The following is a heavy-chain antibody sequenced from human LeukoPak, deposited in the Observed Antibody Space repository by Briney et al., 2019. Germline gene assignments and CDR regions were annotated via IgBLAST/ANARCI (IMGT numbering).Heavy chain of an antibody. CDR3: ARHIAVAGKAGFDY. D-gene: IGHD6-19*01. CDR1: GGSISSYY. J-gene: IGHJ4*02. Sequence: SETLSLTCTVSGGSISSYYWTWIRQPAGKGLEWIGRIYTTGSTNYNPSLNSRVTMSVDTSKNQFSLKLSSVTAADTAVYYCARHIAVAGKAGFDYWGQGTLVTVSP. CDR2: IYTTGST. V-gene: IGHV4-4*07.